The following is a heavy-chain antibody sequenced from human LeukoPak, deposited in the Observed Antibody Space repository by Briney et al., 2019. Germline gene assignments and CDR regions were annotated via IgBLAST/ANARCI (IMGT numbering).Heavy chain of an antibody. J-gene: IGHJ5*01. CDR2: NRHGGTS. CDR1: DGSVSSYY. Sequence: SETLSLTCSVYDGSVSSYYWNWIRQSPGKGLEWIGENRHGGTSNYNSSLKGRVSISVDTSKNQFSLTLSSVTAADTAVYYCARGGPFPGAYNFFDSWGQGTLVTVSS. CDR3: ARGGPFPGAYNFFDS. D-gene: IGHD5-24*01. V-gene: IGHV4-34*01.